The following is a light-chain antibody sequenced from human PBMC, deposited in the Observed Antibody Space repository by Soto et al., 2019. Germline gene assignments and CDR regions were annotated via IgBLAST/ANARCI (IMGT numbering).Light chain of an antibody. CDR3: QSYDRSLSGYV. CDR2: ANN. V-gene: IGLV1-40*01. CDR1: RSNIGAGYD. Sequence: QSVLTQPPSVSGAPGQRVTISCTGSRSNIGAGYDVHWYQQLPGTAPKLLIYANNIRPSGVPGRFSGSKSGTSASLAITGRQAEDEADYYCQSYDRSLSGYVFGTGTKVTVL. J-gene: IGLJ1*01.